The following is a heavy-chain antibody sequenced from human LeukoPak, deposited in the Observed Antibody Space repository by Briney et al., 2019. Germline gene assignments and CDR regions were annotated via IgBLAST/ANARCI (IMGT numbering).Heavy chain of an antibody. CDR2: IYHSGST. Sequence: SGTLSLTCAVSGVSISSSNWWSWVRQPPGKGLEWIGEIYHSGSTNYNPSLKSRVTISVDTSKNQFSLKVSSVTAADTAVYYCARSGSYGGHFDYWGQGTLVTVSS. CDR1: GVSISSSNW. J-gene: IGHJ4*02. CDR3: ARSGSYGGHFDY. D-gene: IGHD1-26*01. V-gene: IGHV4-4*02.